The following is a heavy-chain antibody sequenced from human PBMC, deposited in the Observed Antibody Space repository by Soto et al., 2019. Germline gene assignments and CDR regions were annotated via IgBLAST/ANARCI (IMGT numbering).Heavy chain of an antibody. V-gene: IGHV4-31*03. CDR2: IYYSGST. CDR3: ARVTYGDYGMDV. D-gene: IGHD4-17*01. CDR1: GGSISSGGYY. J-gene: IGHJ6*02. Sequence: QVQLQESGPGLVKPSQTLSLTCPVSGGSISSGGYYWSWIRQHPGKGLEWIGYIYYSGSTYYNPSLQSRVTISVDTSKNQFSLKLSSVTAADTAVYYCARVTYGDYGMDVWGQGTTVTVSS.